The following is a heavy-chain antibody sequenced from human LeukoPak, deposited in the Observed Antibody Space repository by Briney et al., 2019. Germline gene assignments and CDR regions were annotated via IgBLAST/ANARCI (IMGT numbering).Heavy chain of an antibody. CDR2: MYHNGST. D-gene: IGHD5-24*01. CDR1: GGSTSSISYY. V-gene: IGHV4-39*01. CDR3: ARHPSGRMWLQQGGWFDP. J-gene: IGHJ5*02. Sequence: SETLSLTCTVSGGSTSSISYYWGWIRQPPGKGLEWIGSMYHNGSTYYNPSLKSRVTISVDTSKNQFSLKLTSVTAADTAVYYCARHPSGRMWLQQGGWFDPWGQGTLVTVSS.